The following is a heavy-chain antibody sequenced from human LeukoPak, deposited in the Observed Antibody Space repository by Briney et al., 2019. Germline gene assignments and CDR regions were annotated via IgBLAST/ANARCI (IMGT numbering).Heavy chain of an antibody. CDR2: IYHSGST. Sequence: SQTLSPTCTVSGGSISSGGYYWSWIRQPPGKGLEWIGYIYHSGSTYYNPSLKSRVTISVDRSKNQFSLKLSSVTAADTAVYYCARDKAGYSSGWYSSDAFDIWGQGTMVTVSS. D-gene: IGHD6-19*01. V-gene: IGHV4-30-2*01. CDR3: ARDKAGYSSGWYSSDAFDI. J-gene: IGHJ3*02. CDR1: GGSISSGGYY.